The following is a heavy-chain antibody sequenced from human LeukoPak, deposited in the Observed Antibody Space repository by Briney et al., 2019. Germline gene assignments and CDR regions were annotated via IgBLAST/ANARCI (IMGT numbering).Heavy chain of an antibody. CDR2: ISSSGST. J-gene: IGHJ4*02. Sequence: SETLSLTCTVSGDSISSGDYYWSWIRQPAGKGLEWIGRISSSGSTNYNPSLKSRVTISVDTSNNQFSLRLSSVAAADTAVYYCAGELLTYYYDSGNYHNVHSWGQGTLVTVSS. D-gene: IGHD3-10*01. CDR1: GDSISSGDYY. CDR3: AGELLTYYYDSGNYHNVHS. V-gene: IGHV4-61*02.